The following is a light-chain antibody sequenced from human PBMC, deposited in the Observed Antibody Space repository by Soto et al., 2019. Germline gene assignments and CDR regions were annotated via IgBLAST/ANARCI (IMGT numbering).Light chain of an antibody. J-gene: IGKJ1*01. CDR1: QGVSRK. CDR2: GAS. V-gene: IGKV3-15*01. CDR3: QQYNNWPRT. Sequence: DIVMTQSPATLSVAPGERVTFSCRASQGVSRKLAWYQHKPGHAPRLLISGASTGATGIPARFSGSGSGTEFTLTISSLQSEDFAVYYCQQYNNWPRTFGQGTKVDIK.